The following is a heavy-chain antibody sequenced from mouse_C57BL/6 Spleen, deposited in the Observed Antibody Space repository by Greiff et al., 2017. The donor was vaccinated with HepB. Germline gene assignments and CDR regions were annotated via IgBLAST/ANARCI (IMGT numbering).Heavy chain of an antibody. CDR3: ARHNLYYGSSYGY. D-gene: IGHD1-1*01. J-gene: IGHJ2*01. CDR2: ISGGGGNT. CDR1: GFTFSSYT. Sequence: EVKLMESGGGLVKPGGSLKLSCAASGFTFSSYTMSWVRQTPEKRLEWVATISGGGGNTYYPDSVKGRFTISRDNAKNTLYLQMSSLRSEDTALYYCARHNLYYGSSYGYWGQGTTLTVSS. V-gene: IGHV5-9*01.